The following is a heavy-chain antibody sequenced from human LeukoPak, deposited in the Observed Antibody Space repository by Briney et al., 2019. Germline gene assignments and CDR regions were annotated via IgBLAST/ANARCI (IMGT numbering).Heavy chain of an antibody. J-gene: IGHJ4*02. D-gene: IGHD6-19*01. CDR3: ARSSGSYYFDY. V-gene: IGHV1-8*03. CDR2: MNPNSGNT. CDR1: GYTFTSYD. Sequence: ASAKVSCKASGYTFTSYDINWVRQATGQGLEWMGWMNPNSGNTGYAQKFQGRVTITRNTSISTAYMELSSLRSEDTAVYYCARSSGSYYFDYWGQGTLVTVSS.